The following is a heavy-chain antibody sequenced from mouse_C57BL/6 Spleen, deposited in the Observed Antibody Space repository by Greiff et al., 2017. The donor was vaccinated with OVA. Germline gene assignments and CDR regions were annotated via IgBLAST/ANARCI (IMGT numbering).Heavy chain of an antibody. CDR2: IDPSDSYT. CDR3: ARVLGGGY. D-gene: IGHD3-1*01. V-gene: IGHV1-59*01. CDR1: GYTFTSYW. J-gene: IGHJ2*01. Sequence: QVQLQQPGAELVRPGPSVKLSCKASGYTFTSYWMHWVKQRPGQGLEWIGVIDPSDSYTNYNQKFKGKATLTVDTSSSTAYMQLSSLTSEDSAVYYCARVLGGGYWGQGTTLTVSS.